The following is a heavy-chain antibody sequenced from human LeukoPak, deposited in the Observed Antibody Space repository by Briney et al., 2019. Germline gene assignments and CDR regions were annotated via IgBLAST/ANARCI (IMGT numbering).Heavy chain of an antibody. Sequence: ASVKVSCKVSGYTLTELSMHWVRQAPGKGLEWMGGFDPEDGETIYAQKFQGRVTMTEDTSTDTAYMELSSLRSEDTAVYYCAIYYYDSSGYSTNWFDPWGQGTLVTVSS. CDR2: FDPEDGET. J-gene: IGHJ5*02. CDR3: AIYYYDSSGYSTNWFDP. CDR1: GYTLTELS. D-gene: IGHD3-22*01. V-gene: IGHV1-24*01.